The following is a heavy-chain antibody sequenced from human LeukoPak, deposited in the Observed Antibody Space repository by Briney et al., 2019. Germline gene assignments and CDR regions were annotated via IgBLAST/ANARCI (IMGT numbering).Heavy chain of an antibody. J-gene: IGHJ4*02. CDR1: GYTFTSYY. V-gene: IGHV1-46*01. Sequence: ASVKVSCKASGYTFTSYYMHWVRQAPGQGLEWMGLINPSGGSTGYAQKFQGRVTMTRDTSTSTVYMELSSPGSEDTAVYYCARSRNYYDSTGYVDYWGQGTLVTVSS. CDR2: INPSGGST. D-gene: IGHD3-22*01. CDR3: ARSRNYYDSTGYVDY.